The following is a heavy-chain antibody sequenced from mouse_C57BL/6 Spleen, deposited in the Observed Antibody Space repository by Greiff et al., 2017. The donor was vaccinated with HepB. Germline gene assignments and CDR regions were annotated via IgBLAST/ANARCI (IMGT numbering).Heavy chain of an antibody. CDR2: IHPNSGST. D-gene: IGHD1-1*01. CDR1: GYTFTSYW. CDR3: ARGGTTVDWYFDV. V-gene: IGHV1-64*01. Sequence: VQLQQPGAELVKPGASVKLSCKASGYTFTSYWMHWVKQRPGQGLEWIGMIHPNSGSTNYNEKFKSKATLTVDKSSSTAYMQLSSLTSEDSAVYYCARGGTTVDWYFDVWGTGTTVTVSS. J-gene: IGHJ1*03.